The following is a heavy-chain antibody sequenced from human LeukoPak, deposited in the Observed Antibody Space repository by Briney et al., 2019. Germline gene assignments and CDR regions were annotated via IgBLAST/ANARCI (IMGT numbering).Heavy chain of an antibody. Sequence: GASVMVSCKASGYTFTSYGISWVRQAPGQGLEWMGWISAYNGNTNYAQKLQGRVTMTTDTSTSTAYMELRSLRSDDTAVYYCASSSNGFYSAFDIWGQGTMVTVSS. V-gene: IGHV1-18*01. CDR1: GYTFTSYG. J-gene: IGHJ3*02. CDR2: ISAYNGNT. CDR3: ASSSNGFYSAFDI. D-gene: IGHD1-26*01.